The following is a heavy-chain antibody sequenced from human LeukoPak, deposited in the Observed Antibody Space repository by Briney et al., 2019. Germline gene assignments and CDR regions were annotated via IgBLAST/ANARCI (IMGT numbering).Heavy chain of an antibody. Sequence: GGSLRLSCAASGFTFSSYSMNWVRQAPGKGLEWVSSISSSSSYIYYADSVKGRFTISRDNAKNSLYLQMNSLRAEDTAVYYCACEDYYDSSGYYALFDYWGQGTLVTVSS. V-gene: IGHV3-21*01. CDR3: ACEDYYDSSGYYALFDY. CDR1: GFTFSSYS. D-gene: IGHD3-22*01. J-gene: IGHJ4*02. CDR2: ISSSSSYI.